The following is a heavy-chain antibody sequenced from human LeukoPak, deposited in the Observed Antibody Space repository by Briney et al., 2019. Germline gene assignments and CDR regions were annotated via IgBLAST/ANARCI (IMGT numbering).Heavy chain of an antibody. CDR1: GGSFSGYY. CDR2: INHSGST. J-gene: IGHJ4*02. V-gene: IGHV4-34*01. D-gene: IGHD6-19*01. Sequence: SETLSLTCAVYGGSFSGYYWSWIRQPPGKGLEWIGEINHSGSTNYNPPLKSRVTISVDTSKNQFSLKLSSVTAADTAVYYCASVPYSSGWSYYFDYWGQGTLVTVSS. CDR3: ASVPYSSGWSYYFDY.